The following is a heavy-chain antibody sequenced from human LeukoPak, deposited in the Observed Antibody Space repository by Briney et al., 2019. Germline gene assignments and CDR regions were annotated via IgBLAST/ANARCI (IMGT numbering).Heavy chain of an antibody. D-gene: IGHD6-13*01. V-gene: IGHV3-66*01. CDR2: IYSGGST. J-gene: IGHJ4*02. CDR1: GFTVSSNY. Sequence: PGGSLRLSCAASGFTVSSNYMSWVRQAPGKGLEWVSVIYSGGSTYYADSVKGRFTISRDNSKNTLYLQMNSLRAEDTAVYYCAKAKHSSSWYLLDYWGQGTLVTVSS. CDR3: AKAKHSSSWYLLDY.